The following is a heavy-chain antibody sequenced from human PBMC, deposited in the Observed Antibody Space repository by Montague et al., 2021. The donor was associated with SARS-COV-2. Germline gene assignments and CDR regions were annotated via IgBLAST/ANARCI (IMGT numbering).Heavy chain of an antibody. V-gene: IGHV4-61*08. CDR1: SPWTVSGNS. CDR2: AFTSLGN. J-gene: IGHJ2*01. Sequence: SETLSLTCPVPSPWTVSGNSGADRKSPRPNSGHHGISYAFTSLGNKYNPSLNSRVTILVDTSKNQFSLNLSSVTAADTAVYYCARGFDLWGRGALVTVSS. CDR3: ARGFDL.